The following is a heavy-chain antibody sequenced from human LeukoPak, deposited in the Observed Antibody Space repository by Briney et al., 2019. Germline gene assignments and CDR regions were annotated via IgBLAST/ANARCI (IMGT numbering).Heavy chain of an antibody. CDR1: GFTVSINY. Sequence: PGGSLRLSSAASGFTVSINYMSWVRQAPWKGLEWVSIIYSSGNTYYADSVKGRFTISRDNSKNTLYLQMNSLRAEDTAVYYCATMTTVIMGGYYYGMDVWGQGTTVTVSS. CDR3: ATMTTVIMGGYYYGMDV. V-gene: IGHV3-53*01. CDR2: IYSSGNT. J-gene: IGHJ6*02. D-gene: IGHD4-17*01.